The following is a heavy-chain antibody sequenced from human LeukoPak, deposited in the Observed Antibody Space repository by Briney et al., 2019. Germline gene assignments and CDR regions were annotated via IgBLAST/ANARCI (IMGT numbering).Heavy chain of an antibody. Sequence: SETLSLTCTVSGGSISSCYWSWIRQPPGKGLEWIGYIYYSGSTNYNPSLKSRVTISVDTSKNQFSLKLSSVTAADTAVYYCARGAIDSSGYNYYFDYWGQGTLVTVSS. CDR1: GGSISSCY. CDR3: ARGAIDSSGYNYYFDY. V-gene: IGHV4-59*01. CDR2: IYYSGST. J-gene: IGHJ4*02. D-gene: IGHD3-22*01.